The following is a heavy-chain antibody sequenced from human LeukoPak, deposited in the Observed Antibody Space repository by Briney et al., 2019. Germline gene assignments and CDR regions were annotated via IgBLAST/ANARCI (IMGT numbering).Heavy chain of an antibody. J-gene: IGHJ4*02. Sequence: SGGSLRLSCEASGFTFGSHAMYWVRQAPGKGLEWVAGIFGSGGSPHYADPVKGRFTISRVNSRNTVYLQINSLRAEDTAVYYCGKTTVGYSSGQKPAWPVDYWGQGTLVTVSS. CDR2: IFGSGGSP. V-gene: IGHV3-23*01. D-gene: IGHD5-18*01. CDR1: GFTFGSHA. CDR3: GKTTVGYSSGQKPAWPVDY.